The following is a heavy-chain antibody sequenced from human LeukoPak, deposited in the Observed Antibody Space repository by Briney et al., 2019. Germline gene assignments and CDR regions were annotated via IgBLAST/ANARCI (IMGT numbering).Heavy chain of an antibody. V-gene: IGHV4-38-2*01. CDR2: IYYSGST. J-gene: IGHJ3*02. CDR3: ARGLGGGDAFDI. D-gene: IGHD2-15*01. Sequence: PSETLSLTCAVSGYSISSGYYWGWIRQPPGKGLEWIGYIYYSGSTNYNPSLKSRVTISVDTSKNQFSLKLSSVTAADTAVYYCARGLGGGDAFDIWGQGTMVTVSS. CDR1: GYSISSGYY.